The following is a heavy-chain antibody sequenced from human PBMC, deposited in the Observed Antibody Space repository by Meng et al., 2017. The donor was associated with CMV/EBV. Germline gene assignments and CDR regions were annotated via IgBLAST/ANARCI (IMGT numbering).Heavy chain of an antibody. J-gene: IGHJ6*02. V-gene: IGHV4-59*01. D-gene: IGHD6-13*01. Sequence: SETLSLTCTVSGGSISSYFWSWVRQPPGKGLEWIGYIYDIGSTNYNPSLKSRVTISVDTSKNQFSLKLSSVTAADTAVYYCARDRVIAAHGTYYYYGMDVWGQGTT. CDR2: IYDIGST. CDR1: GGSISSYF. CDR3: ARDRVIAAHGTYYYYGMDV.